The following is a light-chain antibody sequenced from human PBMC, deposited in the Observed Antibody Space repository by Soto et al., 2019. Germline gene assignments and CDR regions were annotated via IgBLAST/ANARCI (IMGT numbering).Light chain of an antibody. CDR2: EVS. J-gene: IGLJ1*01. Sequence: QSALTQPASVSGSPGQSITISCTGTSSDXGRYNFVSWYQQQSGKAPKLMIHEVSNRPSGVSNRFSGSKSGNTASLTISGLQAEDEADYYCSSYTSSRAYVFGIGTKVTVL. V-gene: IGLV2-14*01. CDR1: SSDXGRYNF. CDR3: SSYTSSRAYV.